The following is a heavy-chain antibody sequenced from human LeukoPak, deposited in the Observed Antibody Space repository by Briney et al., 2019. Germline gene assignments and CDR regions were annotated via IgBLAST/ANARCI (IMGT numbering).Heavy chain of an antibody. V-gene: IGHV3-23*01. CDR2: ISGSGGST. Sequence: GGSLRLSCAASGFTFSTYAMNWVRQAPGKGLEWVSVISGSGGSTYYADSVKGRFTISRDNSKNTLYLQTNSLRAEDTAVYYCARDLRRFAAYYFDYWGQGTLVTVSS. CDR1: GFTFSTYA. CDR3: ARDLRRFAAYYFDY. J-gene: IGHJ4*02. D-gene: IGHD5/OR15-5a*01.